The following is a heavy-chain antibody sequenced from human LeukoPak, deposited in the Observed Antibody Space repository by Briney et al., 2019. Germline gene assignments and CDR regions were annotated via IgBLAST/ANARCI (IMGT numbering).Heavy chain of an antibody. D-gene: IGHD3-3*01. CDR2: ISSSSSYI. V-gene: IGHV3-21*01. Sequence: GGSLRLSCAASGFTFSSYSMNWVRQAPGKGLEWVSSISSSSSYIYYADSVKGRFTISRDNAKNSLYPQMNSLRAEDTAVYYCARTVAYDFWSGYSFDYWGQGTLVTVSS. CDR1: GFTFSSYS. J-gene: IGHJ4*02. CDR3: ARTVAYDFWSGYSFDY.